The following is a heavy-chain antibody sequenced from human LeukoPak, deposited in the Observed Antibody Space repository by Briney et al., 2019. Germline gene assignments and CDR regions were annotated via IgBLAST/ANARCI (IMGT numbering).Heavy chain of an antibody. CDR1: GFTFNNYA. CDR3: AKICGSCQSGIFDY. J-gene: IGHJ4*02. V-gene: IGHV3-23*01. D-gene: IGHD2-15*01. CDR2: ISGSGGST. Sequence: SGGSLRLSCAASGFTFNNYAMSWLRQAPGKGLECVSIISGSGGSTYDADSVKGRFTISRDNSKNTVYLQMNSLRAEDTAVYYCAKICGSCQSGIFDYWGQGTLVTVSS.